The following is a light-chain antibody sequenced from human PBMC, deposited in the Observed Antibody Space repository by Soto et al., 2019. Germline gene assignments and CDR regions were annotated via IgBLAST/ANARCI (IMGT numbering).Light chain of an antibody. Sequence: QSVLTQPPSVSGAPGQRVTISCTGSSSNIGADYDVHWYQHLPGKAPKLLIYGNSNRPSGVAERFSGSKSGTSASLADTGLKAEDEADYYCQSYDSSLSVVVFGAGTKLTVL. J-gene: IGLJ2*01. V-gene: IGLV1-40*01. CDR2: GNS. CDR1: SSNIGADYD. CDR3: QSYDSSLSVVV.